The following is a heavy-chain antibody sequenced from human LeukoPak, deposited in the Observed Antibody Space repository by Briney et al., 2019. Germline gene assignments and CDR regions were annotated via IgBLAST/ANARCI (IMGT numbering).Heavy chain of an antibody. CDR1: GGSISSGSYY. V-gene: IGHV4-61*02. D-gene: IGHD3-9*01. CDR2: IYTSGST. J-gene: IGHJ4*02. CDR3: ARGYPENYDILTGSFDY. Sequence: TSQTLSLTCTVSGGSISSGSYYWSWIRQPAGKGLEWIGRIYTSGSTNYNPSLKSRVTISVDTSKNQFSLKLSSVTAADTAVYYCARGYPENYDILTGSFDYWGQGTLVTVSS.